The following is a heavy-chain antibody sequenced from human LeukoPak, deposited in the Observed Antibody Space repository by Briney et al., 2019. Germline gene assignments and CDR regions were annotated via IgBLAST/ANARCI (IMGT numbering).Heavy chain of an antibody. CDR3: ARDQCLAGTTFYGMDV. D-gene: IGHD1-1*01. CDR2: ISGSGGST. CDR1: GFTFSSYA. V-gene: IGHV3-23*01. J-gene: IGHJ6*02. Sequence: GGSLRLSCAASGFTFSSYAMSWVRQAPGKGLEWVSAISGSGGSTYYADSVKGRFTISRDNSKNTLYLQMNSLRAEDTAVYYCARDQCLAGTTFYGMDVWGQGTTVTVSS.